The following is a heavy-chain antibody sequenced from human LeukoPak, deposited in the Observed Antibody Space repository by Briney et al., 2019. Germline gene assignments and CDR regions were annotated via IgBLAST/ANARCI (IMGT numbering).Heavy chain of an antibody. J-gene: IGHJ6*03. CDR1: GGTFSCYA. D-gene: IGHD6-13*01. CDR2: TIPIFGTA. Sequence: SVKVSCKASGGTFSCYAISWVRQAPGQGLEWMGGTIPIFGTANYAQKFQGRVTITTDESTSTAYMELGSLRSEDTAVYYCARGPAAGTSSYMDVWGKGTTVTVSS. V-gene: IGHV1-69*05. CDR3: ARGPAAGTSSYMDV.